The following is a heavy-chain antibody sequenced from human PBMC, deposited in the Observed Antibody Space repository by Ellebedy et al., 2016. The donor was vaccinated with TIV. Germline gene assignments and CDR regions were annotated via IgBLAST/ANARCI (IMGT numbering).Heavy chain of an antibody. Sequence: GESLKISCAASGFTFSSYAMSWVRQAPGKGLEWVSAISGSGGSTYYADSVKGRFTISRDNSKNTLYLQMNSLRAEDTAVYYCAKVQYCSSTSCSPFDYWGQGTLVTVSS. V-gene: IGHV3-23*01. J-gene: IGHJ4*02. CDR1: GFTFSSYA. CDR2: ISGSGGST. D-gene: IGHD2-2*01. CDR3: AKVQYCSSTSCSPFDY.